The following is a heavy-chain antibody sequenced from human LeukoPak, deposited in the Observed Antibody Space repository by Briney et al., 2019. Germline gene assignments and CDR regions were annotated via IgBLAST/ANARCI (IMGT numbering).Heavy chain of an antibody. J-gene: IGHJ4*02. Sequence: PGGSLRLSCAASGFTVSSKYMSRVRQAPGKGLEWVSVIYSGGSTYYADSVKGRFTISRDNSKNTLYLQMNSLRAEDTAVYYCARAITYYYDSSGPTEYYFDYWGQGTLVTVSS. D-gene: IGHD3-22*01. V-gene: IGHV3-53*01. CDR3: ARAITYYYDSSGPTEYYFDY. CDR2: IYSGGST. CDR1: GFTVSSKY.